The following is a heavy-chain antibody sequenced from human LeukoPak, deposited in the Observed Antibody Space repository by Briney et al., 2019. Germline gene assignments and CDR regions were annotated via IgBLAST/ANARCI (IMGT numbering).Heavy chain of an antibody. CDR1: GYTFTSYG. CDR2: ISAYNGNT. J-gene: IGHJ4*02. V-gene: IGHV1-18*03. D-gene: IGHD3-3*01. CDR3: ARPHYDFWSGYYMNYFDY. Sequence: GASVKVSCKASGYTFTSYGISWVRQAPGQGLEWMGWISAYNGNTNYAQKLQGRVTMTTDTSTSTAYMELRSLRSDDMAVYYCARPHYDFWSGYYMNYFDYWGQGTLVTVSS.